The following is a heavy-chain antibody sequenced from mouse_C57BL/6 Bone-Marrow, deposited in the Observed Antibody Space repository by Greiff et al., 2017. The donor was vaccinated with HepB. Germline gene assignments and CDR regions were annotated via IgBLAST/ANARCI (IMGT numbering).Heavy chain of an antibody. CDR2: ISSGGSYT. V-gene: IGHV5-6*02. J-gene: IGHJ4*01. CDR1: GFTFSSYG. Sequence: DVHLVESGGDLVKPGGSLKLSCAASGFTFSSYGMSWVRQTPDKRLEWVATISSGGSYTYYPDSVKGRFTISRDNAKNTLYLQMSSLKSEDTAMYYCARRTTVVAYYAMDYWGQGTSVTVSS. D-gene: IGHD1-1*01. CDR3: ARRTTVVAYYAMDY.